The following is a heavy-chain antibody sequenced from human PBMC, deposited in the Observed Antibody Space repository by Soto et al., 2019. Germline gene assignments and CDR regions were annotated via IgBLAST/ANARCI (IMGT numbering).Heavy chain of an antibody. CDR3: AKRGLLLFAFDI. CDR2: IRSKANSYAT. D-gene: IGHD1-26*01. CDR1: GFTFSGSA. Sequence: GGSLRLSCAASGFTFSGSAMHWVRQASGKGLEWVGRIRSKANSYATAYAASVKGRFTISRDNSKNTLYLQMNSLRAEDTAVYYCAKRGLLLFAFDIWGQGTMVTVSS. J-gene: IGHJ3*02. V-gene: IGHV3-73*01.